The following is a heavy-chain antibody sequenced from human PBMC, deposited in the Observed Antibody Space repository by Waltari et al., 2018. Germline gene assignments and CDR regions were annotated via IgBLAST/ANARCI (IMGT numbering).Heavy chain of an antibody. CDR2: INPRNGET. CDR3: AREGSHLTTVNDF. J-gene: IGHJ4*02. V-gene: IGHV1-2*02. CDR1: GYTFSAYY. Sequence: LVQSGAEVKKPGASVRVSCKTSGYTFSAYYIHWVRQAPGQGLGWRGGINPRNGETKYTQTFHGRVTLTRETSINTAYMELSSLIFDDTAVYYCAREGSHLTTVNDFWGQGTLVIVSS. D-gene: IGHD4-4*01.